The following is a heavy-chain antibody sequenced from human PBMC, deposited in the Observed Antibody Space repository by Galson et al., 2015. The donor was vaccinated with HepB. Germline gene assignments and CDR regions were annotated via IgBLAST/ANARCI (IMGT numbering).Heavy chain of an antibody. J-gene: IGHJ6*02. Sequence: SVKVSCKASGGTFSSYAISWVRQAPGQGLEWMGGIIPIFGTANYAQKFQGRVTITADKSTSTAYMELSSLRSEDTAVYYCARGTITGTVVRPNYYYYGMDVWGQGTTVTVSS. V-gene: IGHV1-69*06. CDR2: IIPIFGTA. D-gene: IGHD1-20*01. CDR3: ARGTITGTVVRPNYYYYGMDV. CDR1: GGTFSSYA.